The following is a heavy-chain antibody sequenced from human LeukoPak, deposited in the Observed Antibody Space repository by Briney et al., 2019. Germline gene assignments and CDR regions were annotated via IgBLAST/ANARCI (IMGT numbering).Heavy chain of an antibody. D-gene: IGHD6-19*01. V-gene: IGHV4-59*01. Sequence: SETLSLTCSVSGGSISSYYWSWIRQPPGKGLEWIGYIFYSGRTSYNPSLKSRVTLSVDTSKNQFSLRLSSVTAADTAVYYCARDYSSGWWSYFDYWGQGTLVTVSS. J-gene: IGHJ4*02. CDR1: GGSISSYY. CDR3: ARDYSSGWWSYFDY. CDR2: IFYSGRT.